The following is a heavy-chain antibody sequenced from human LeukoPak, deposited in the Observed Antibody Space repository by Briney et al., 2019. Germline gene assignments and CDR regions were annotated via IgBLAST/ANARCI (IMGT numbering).Heavy chain of an antibody. V-gene: IGHV1-2*02. CDR3: ARVAGVYFFDY. CDR2: INPNSGGT. D-gene: IGHD6-19*01. Sequence: ASVKVSCKASGYTFTGYYMHWVRQAPGQGLEWMGWINPNSGGTNYAQTFQGRVTMTRDTSISTAYMELSRLRSDDTAVYYCARVAGVYFFDYWGQGTLVTVSS. J-gene: IGHJ4*02. CDR1: GYTFTGYY.